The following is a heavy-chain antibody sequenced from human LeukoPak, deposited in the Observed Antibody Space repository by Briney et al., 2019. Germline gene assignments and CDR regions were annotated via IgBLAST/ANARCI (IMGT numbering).Heavy chain of an antibody. V-gene: IGHV4-34*01. CDR1: GGSFSGYY. J-gene: IGHJ5*02. CDR2: INHSGST. Sequence: PETLSLTCAVYGGSFSGYYWSWIRQPPGKGLEWIGEINHSGSTNYNPSLKSRVTISVDTSKNQFSLKLSSVTAADTAVYYCASGNYYDSSGSQSDWFDPWGQGTLVTVSS. D-gene: IGHD3-22*01. CDR3: ASGNYYDSSGSQSDWFDP.